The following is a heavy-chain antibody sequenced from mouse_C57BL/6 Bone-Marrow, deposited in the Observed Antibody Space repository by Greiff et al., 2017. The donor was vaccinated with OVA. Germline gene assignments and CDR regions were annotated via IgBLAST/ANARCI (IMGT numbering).Heavy chain of an antibody. CDR1: GYTFTSYW. J-gene: IGHJ3*01. V-gene: IGHV1-55*01. CDR2: IYPGSGST. Sequence: QVQLQQPGAELVKPGASVKMSCKASGYTFTSYWITWVKQRPGQGLEWIGDIYPGSGSTNYNEKFKSKATLTVDTSSSTAYMQLSSLTSEDSAVYYCARWGYSNYRVFAWFAYWGQGTLVTVSA. CDR3: ARWGYSNYRVFAWFAY. D-gene: IGHD2-5*01.